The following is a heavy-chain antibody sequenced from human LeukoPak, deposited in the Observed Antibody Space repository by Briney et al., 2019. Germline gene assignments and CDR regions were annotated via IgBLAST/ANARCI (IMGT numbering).Heavy chain of an antibody. CDR2: ISGDGGST. Sequence: GGSLRLSCVASGFTFSTFGMSWVRQAPGKGLEWVSSISGDGGSTYYADPVKGRFTISRDNSKNTLYLQMNSLRAEDTAVYFCAKTPGGYYYPFDYWGQGTLVTVSS. V-gene: IGHV3-23*01. D-gene: IGHD3-22*01. CDR1: GFTFSTFG. CDR3: AKTPGGYYYPFDY. J-gene: IGHJ4*02.